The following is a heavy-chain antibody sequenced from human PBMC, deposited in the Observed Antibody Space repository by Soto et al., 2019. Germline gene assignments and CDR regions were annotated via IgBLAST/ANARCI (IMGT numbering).Heavy chain of an antibody. D-gene: IGHD1-7*01. CDR2: ISAYNGNT. J-gene: IGHJ6*01. Sequence: GASVKVSCKASGYTFTSYGISWVRQAPGQGLEWMGWISAYNGNTNYAQKLQGRVTMTTDTSTSTAYMELRSLRSDDTAVYYCASDGRRSPELITGTTYYYGMDVLGQGTTVTVSS. CDR3: ASDGRRSPELITGTTYYYGMDV. CDR1: GYTFTSYG. V-gene: IGHV1-18*04.